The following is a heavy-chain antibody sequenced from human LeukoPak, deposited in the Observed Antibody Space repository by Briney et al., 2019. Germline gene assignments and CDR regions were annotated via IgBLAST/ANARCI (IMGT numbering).Heavy chain of an antibody. J-gene: IGHJ5*02. V-gene: IGHV4-39*01. CDR3: ATSEKWFDP. CDR2: IYYNGST. CDR1: GSSISSSSYY. Sequence: PSETLSLTCTVSGSSISSSSYYWGWIRQPPGKGLEWIGSIYYNGSTYYNPSLKSRVTISVDTSKNQFSLKLSSVTAADTAVYYCATSEKWFDPWGQGTPVTVSS.